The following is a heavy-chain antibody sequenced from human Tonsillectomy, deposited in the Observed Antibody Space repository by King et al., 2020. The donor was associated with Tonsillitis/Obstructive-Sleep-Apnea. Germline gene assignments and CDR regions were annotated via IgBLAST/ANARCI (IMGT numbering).Heavy chain of an antibody. D-gene: IGHD2-15*01. V-gene: IGHV1-3*01. CDR1: GYTFSRYG. J-gene: IGHJ6*03. Sequence: QLVQSGAEVKKPGASVRVSCKASGYTFSRYGLHWVRQAPGQKLEWMGWMNVGNGNTQYARKFQGRVRIVRDAAASTAYMELSSLTIEDTAVYFGGRDALTYGSGVYTDYFYYMDVWGKGTTVTVSS. CDR3: GRDALTYGSGVYTDYFYYMDV. CDR2: MNVGNGNT.